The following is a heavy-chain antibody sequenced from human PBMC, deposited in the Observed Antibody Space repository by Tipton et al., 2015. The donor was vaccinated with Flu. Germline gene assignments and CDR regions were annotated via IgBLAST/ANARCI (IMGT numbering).Heavy chain of an antibody. CDR1: GGSISSGGYY. CDR2: IYYSGTT. J-gene: IGHJ6*02. D-gene: IGHD4-11*01. Sequence: TLSLTCTVSGGSISSGGYYWSWIRQHPGKGLEWIGYIYYSGTTGYNPSLKSRVTISVDTSKNQVSLKLTSVTAADTAVYYCARDLVQDYRDQYFGMDVWGQGTTVTVSS. CDR3: ARDLVQDYRDQYFGMDV. V-gene: IGHV4-31*03.